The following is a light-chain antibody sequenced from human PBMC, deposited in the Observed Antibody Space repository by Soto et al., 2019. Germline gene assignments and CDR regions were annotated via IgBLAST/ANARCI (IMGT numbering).Light chain of an antibody. J-gene: IGKJ5*01. CDR3: QQYNNWPPIT. V-gene: IGKV3-15*01. CDR1: QSVSSN. CDR2: GAS. Sequence: IMMTQSPASLSMSLGERATLSCRASQSVSSNLAWYQQKPGQAPRLLIYGASTRATGIPARFSGSGSGTEFTLTISSLQSEDFAVYYCQQYNNWPPITFGQGTRLEI.